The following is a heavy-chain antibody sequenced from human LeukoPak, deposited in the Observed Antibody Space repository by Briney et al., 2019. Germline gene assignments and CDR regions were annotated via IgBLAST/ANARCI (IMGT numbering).Heavy chain of an antibody. Sequence: GGSLRLSCVVSGFTFSNYYMSWVRQAPGKGLEWVAHINLHGTETHYVDSVKGRFTISRDNAKNSLYLQMNSLRAEDTAVYYCAELGITMIGGVWGKGTTVTISS. D-gene: IGHD3-10*02. CDR3: AELGITMIGGV. CDR1: GFTFSNYY. CDR2: INLHGTET. J-gene: IGHJ6*04. V-gene: IGHV3-7*01.